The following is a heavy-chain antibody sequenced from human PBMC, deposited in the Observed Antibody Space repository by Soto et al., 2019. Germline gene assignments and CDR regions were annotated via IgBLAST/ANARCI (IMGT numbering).Heavy chain of an antibody. CDR2: FDPEDGET. J-gene: IGHJ4*02. D-gene: IGHD2-2*01. CDR3: LVRIVVVTAAMDKAHNFDY. CDR1: GYTLTELS. Sequence: ASVKVSCKVSGYTLTELSMHWVRQAPGKGLEWMGGFDPEDGETIYAQKFQGRVTMTEDTSTDTAYMELSSLRSEDTAVYYCLVRIVVVTAAMDKAHNFDYWGQGTLVTVSS. V-gene: IGHV1-24*01.